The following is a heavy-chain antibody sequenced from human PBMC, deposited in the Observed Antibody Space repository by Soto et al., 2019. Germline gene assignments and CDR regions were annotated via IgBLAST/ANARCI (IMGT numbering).Heavy chain of an antibody. V-gene: IGHV3-30*18. CDR1: GFTFSSYG. Sequence: QVQLVESGGGVVQPGRSLRLSCAASGFTFSSYGMHWVRQAPGKGLEWVAVISYDGSNKYYADSVKGRFTISRDNSKNTLYLPMNSLRAEDTAVYYCAKEDTVTTSYYYYGMDVWGQGTTVTVSS. CDR2: ISYDGSNK. CDR3: AKEDTVTTSYYYYGMDV. J-gene: IGHJ6*02. D-gene: IGHD4-4*01.